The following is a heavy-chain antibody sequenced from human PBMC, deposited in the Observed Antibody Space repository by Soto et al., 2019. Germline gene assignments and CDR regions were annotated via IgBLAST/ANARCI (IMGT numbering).Heavy chain of an antibody. CDR3: VTDEVPQ. V-gene: IGHV3-15*07. J-gene: IGHJ4*02. Sequence: EVQVVESGGGLVKPGGSLRLSCAASGFRLSDAWVHCVRQAPGKGLQWVGRIKRDADGGTTDYAAPVKGRFIISRDDSKNTLFLHMNSLISDDTGVYYCVTDEVPQWGQGTLVTVSP. CDR2: IKRDADGGTT. CDR1: GFRLSDAW.